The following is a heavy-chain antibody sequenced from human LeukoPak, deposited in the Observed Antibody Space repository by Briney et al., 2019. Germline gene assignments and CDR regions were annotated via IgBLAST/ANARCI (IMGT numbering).Heavy chain of an antibody. CDR3: ARASTTVTTFLDAFDI. CDR1: GFTVSSNY. CDR2: IYSGGST. V-gene: IGHV3-66*01. D-gene: IGHD4-17*01. J-gene: IGHJ3*02. Sequence: GGSLRLSCAASGFTVSSNYMSWVRQAPGKGLEWVSVIYSGGSTYYADSVKGRFTISRDNSKNTLYLQMGSLRAEDMAVYYCARASTTVTTFLDAFDIWGQGTMVTVSS.